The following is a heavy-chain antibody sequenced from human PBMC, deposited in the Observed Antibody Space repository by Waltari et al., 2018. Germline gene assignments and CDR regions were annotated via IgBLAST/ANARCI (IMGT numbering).Heavy chain of an antibody. CDR1: GFTFSSYS. CDR3: ARVRDGSLYYFDY. D-gene: IGHD6-13*01. CDR2: ISSSSSTI. Sequence: EVQLVESGGGLVQPGGSLRLSCAASGFTFSSYSMNWVRQAPGKGLEWVSYISSSSSTIYYADSVKGRFTISRDNAKNSLYLQMNSLRAEDTAVYYCARVRDGSLYYFDYWGQETLVTVSS. V-gene: IGHV3-48*01. J-gene: IGHJ4*02.